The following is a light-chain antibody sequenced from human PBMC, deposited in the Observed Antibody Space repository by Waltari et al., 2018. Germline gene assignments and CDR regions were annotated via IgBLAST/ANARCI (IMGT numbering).Light chain of an antibody. J-gene: IGKJ1*01. CDR2: GES. V-gene: IGKV3-20*01. CDR1: QSVSRF. Sequence: EIVLTQSPGTLSLSPGERGTLSCRASQSVSRFLAWYKQKPGQAPRILIYGESTRATGIPDRFSGSGSGTDFSLTISRLEPEDFAVYYCQKYDRLPATFGQGTKVEIK. CDR3: QKYDRLPAT.